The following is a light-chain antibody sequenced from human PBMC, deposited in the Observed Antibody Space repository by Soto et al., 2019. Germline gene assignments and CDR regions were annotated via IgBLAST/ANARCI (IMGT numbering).Light chain of an antibody. V-gene: IGKV3-20*01. CDR2: GAS. CDR3: QQYGSSPRT. J-gene: IGKJ1*01. CDR1: QSVSTSQ. Sequence: EIVLTQSPGTLFFSPGERATLSCRASQSVSTSQLAWYQQKPGQAPRLLIFGASSRATGIPDRVRGSGSGTDFSLTISSLEPEEFALYYCQQYGSSPRTFGQGTKVEIK.